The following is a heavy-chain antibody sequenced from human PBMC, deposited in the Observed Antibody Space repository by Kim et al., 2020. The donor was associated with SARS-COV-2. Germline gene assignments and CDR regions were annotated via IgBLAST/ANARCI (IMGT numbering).Heavy chain of an antibody. J-gene: IGHJ4*02. CDR3: ARGGTSSWFGIEY. V-gene: IGHV1-3*01. Sequence: YSQKFQDRVTITRDTSASTTSMELSSLASQDTAVYYCARGGTSSWFGIEYWGQGTLVTVSS. D-gene: IGHD6-13*01.